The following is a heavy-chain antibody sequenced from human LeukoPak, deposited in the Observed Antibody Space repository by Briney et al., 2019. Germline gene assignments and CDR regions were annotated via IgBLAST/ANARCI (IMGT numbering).Heavy chain of an antibody. CDR3: ARVGKSIAARPSSIYYTDV. CDR2: IWYDGSNK. J-gene: IGHJ6*03. Sequence: PGGSLRLSCAASGFTFSSYGMHWVRQAPGKGLEWVAVIWYDGSNKYYADSVKGRFTISRDNSKNTLYLQMNSLRAEDTAVYYCARVGKSIAARPSSIYYTDVWGKGTTVTVSS. CDR1: GFTFSSYG. D-gene: IGHD6-6*01. V-gene: IGHV3-33*01.